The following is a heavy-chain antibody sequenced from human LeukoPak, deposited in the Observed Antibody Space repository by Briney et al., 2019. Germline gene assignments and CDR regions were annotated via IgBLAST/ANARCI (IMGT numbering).Heavy chain of an antibody. CDR2: INHSGST. CDR3: ARDSDWFDP. J-gene: IGHJ5*02. D-gene: IGHD3-10*01. V-gene: IGHV4-34*01. CDR1: GGSFSGYY. Sequence: SETLSLTCAVYGGSFSGYYWSWIRQPPGKGLEWIGEINHSGSTNYNPSLKSRVTISVDTSKNQFSLKLSSVTAADTAVYYCARDSDWFDPWGQGTLVTVSS.